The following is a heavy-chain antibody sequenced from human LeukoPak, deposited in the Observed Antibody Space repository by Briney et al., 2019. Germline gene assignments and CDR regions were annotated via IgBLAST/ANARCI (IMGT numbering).Heavy chain of an antibody. CDR1: GGSISSSSYY. V-gene: IGHV4-39*07. CDR2: IYTSGST. D-gene: IGHD3-10*01. Sequence: SETLSLTCTVSGGSISSSSYYWGWIRQPPGKGLEWIGRIYTSGSTNYNPSLKSRVTISVDTSKNQFSLKLSSVTAADTAVYYCARDRSYYGSGSLPDYWGQGTLVTVSS. CDR3: ARDRSYYGSGSLPDY. J-gene: IGHJ4*02.